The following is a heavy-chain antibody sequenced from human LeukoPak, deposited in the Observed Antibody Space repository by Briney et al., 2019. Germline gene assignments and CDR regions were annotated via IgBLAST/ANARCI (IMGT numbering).Heavy chain of an antibody. Sequence: GGSLRLSCAASGFTFSNYWMGWVRQAPGKGLEWVANIKQDGSEKRYVDPVKGRFTISRDNAKNSLYLQMNSLRAEDTAVYYCARDPAVAGTRGYFDYWGQGTLVTVSS. CDR2: IKQDGSEK. V-gene: IGHV3-7*01. D-gene: IGHD6-19*01. CDR1: GFTFSNYW. J-gene: IGHJ4*02. CDR3: ARDPAVAGTRGYFDY.